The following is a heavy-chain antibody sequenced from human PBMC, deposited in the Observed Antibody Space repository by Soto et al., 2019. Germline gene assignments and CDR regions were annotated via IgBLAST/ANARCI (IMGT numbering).Heavy chain of an antibody. CDR1: GLRFTTYW. V-gene: IGHV5-10-1*03. CDR3: VRHYITSEFDL. J-gene: IGHJ5*02. CDR2: IDPTDSYT. Sequence: EVQLVQSGAEVKKPGESLRISCRGSGLRFTTYWISWVRQMPGKGLEWMGRIDPTDSYTDYSPSFQGHITMSADKSISTAYLQWTSLKASDTAMYFCVRHYITSEFDLWGQGTLVSVSS. D-gene: IGHD3-10*01.